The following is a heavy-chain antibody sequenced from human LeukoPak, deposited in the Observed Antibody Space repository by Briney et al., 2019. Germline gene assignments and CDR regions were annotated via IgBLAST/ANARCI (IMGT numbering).Heavy chain of an antibody. CDR2: LSGSGGST. V-gene: IGHV3-23*01. Sequence: GGSLRLSCAASGFTFSSYAMSWVRHAPGKGLEWGSALSGSGGSTYYADSVKGRFTISRDNSKNTLYLQMNSLRAEDTAVYYCAKTGGVIAAAGRAWPIDYWGQGTLVTVSS. J-gene: IGHJ4*02. D-gene: IGHD6-13*01. CDR1: GFTFSSYA. CDR3: AKTGGVIAAAGRAWPIDY.